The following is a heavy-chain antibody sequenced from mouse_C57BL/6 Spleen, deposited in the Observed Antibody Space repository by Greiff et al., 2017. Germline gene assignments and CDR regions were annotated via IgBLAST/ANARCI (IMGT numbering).Heavy chain of an antibody. J-gene: IGHJ2*01. D-gene: IGHD1-1*01. V-gene: IGHV1-81*01. CDR1: ASTSPRYG. CDR3: ARNSLHYYGSSYPDY. CDR2: IYPRSGNS. Sequence: QVQLQQSAAKLPRPGASGNLPSQPSASTSPRYGLSGVNHRTGQGLGWIGEIYPRSGNSCDNEKFKGKATRTADKSSSTAYMELRSLTSEDSAVYFGARNSLHYYGSSYPDYWGQGTTLTVSS.